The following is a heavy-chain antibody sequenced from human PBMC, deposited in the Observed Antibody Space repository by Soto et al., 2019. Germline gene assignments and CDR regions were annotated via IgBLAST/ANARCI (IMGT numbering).Heavy chain of an antibody. CDR2: IYESGYT. V-gene: IGHV4-31*03. J-gene: IGHJ5*02. CDR3: VRALRHTAMGYPWFDX. CDR1: GASVSTVAYY. D-gene: IGHD5-18*01. Sequence: PTETLSLTCTVSGASVSTVAYYWGWVRQRPGKGLEWFVYIYESGYTYYNTSLKSRLTISLDRSNNQFSLGLTSVTAADTALYYCVRALRHTAMGYPWFDXWGQVTLLTISX.